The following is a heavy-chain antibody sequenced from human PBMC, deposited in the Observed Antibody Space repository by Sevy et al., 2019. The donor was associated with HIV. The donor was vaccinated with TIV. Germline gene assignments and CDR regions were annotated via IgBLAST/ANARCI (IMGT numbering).Heavy chain of an antibody. V-gene: IGHV3-48*02. J-gene: IGHJ4*02. CDR1: GFTFSSYS. CDR3: AGGTELNWNFRSFAFDY. CDR2: ISSSSSTI. D-gene: IGHD1-7*01. Sequence: GGSLRLSCAASGFTFSSYSMNWVRQAPGKGLEWVSYISSSSSTIDYADSVKGRFTISRDKAKNQQYLQMNSMTDEDTAVYYCAGGTELNWNFRSFAFDYWGQGTLVTVSS.